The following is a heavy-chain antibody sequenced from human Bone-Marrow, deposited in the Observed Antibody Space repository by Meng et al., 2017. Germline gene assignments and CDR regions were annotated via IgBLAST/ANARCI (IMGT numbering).Heavy chain of an antibody. CDR3: ARGPTTMAHDFDY. D-gene: IGHD4-11*01. J-gene: IGHJ4*02. CDR2: INHSGST. V-gene: IGHV4-34*01. CDR1: GGSFSDYY. Sequence: GSLRLSCVVSGGSFSDYYWSWIRQPPGKGLEWIGEINHSGSTNYNPSPESRATISVDTSQNNLSLELGSVTAADSAVYYYARGPTTMAHDFDYWGQGTLVTVSS.